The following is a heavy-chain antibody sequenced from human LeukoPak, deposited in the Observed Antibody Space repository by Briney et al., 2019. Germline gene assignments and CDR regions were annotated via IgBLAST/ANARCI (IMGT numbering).Heavy chain of an antibody. Sequence: SETLSLTCTVSGGPISDYYWSWIRQPPGKGLEWIAYIHNNGNTNSNPPLKSRVTKSIDTSKNQFSLKLTSVTAADTAVYYCARHTVSRAGGDFDYWGQGTLVTVSS. V-gene: IGHV4-59*08. D-gene: IGHD2-8*01. CDR1: GGPISDYY. J-gene: IGHJ4*02. CDR2: IHNNGNT. CDR3: ARHTVSRAGGDFDY.